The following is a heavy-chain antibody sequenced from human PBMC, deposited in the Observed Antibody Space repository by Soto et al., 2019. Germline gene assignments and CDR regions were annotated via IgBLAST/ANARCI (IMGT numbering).Heavy chain of an antibody. V-gene: IGHV1-3*01. J-gene: IGHJ4*02. CDR2: INAGNGNT. CDR3: AKDLVPGRLWTNYLDY. CDR1: GYTFTSYA. Sequence: GASVKVSCKASGYTFTSYAMHWVRQAPGQRLEWMGWINAGNGNTKYSQKFQGRFTISRDNLRSTMYLQMNSLGVEDTALYYCAKDLVPGRLWTNYLDYWGQGILVTVSS. D-gene: IGHD3-10*01.